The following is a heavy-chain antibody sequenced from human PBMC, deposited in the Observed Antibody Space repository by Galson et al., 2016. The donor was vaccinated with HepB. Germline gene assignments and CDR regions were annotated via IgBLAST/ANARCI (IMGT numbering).Heavy chain of an antibody. CDR2: IYSGGNI. Sequence: SLRLSCAASGFTVSRNYMNWVRQAPGKGLEWVSVIYSGGNIYYADSVKGRFTISRDTSKNTVYLQMNNLRGEDTAIYYCARSYSGSYFHLDSWGQGTLVTVSS. J-gene: IGHJ4*02. D-gene: IGHD1-26*01. CDR1: GFTVSRNY. V-gene: IGHV3-53*01. CDR3: ARSYSGSYFHLDS.